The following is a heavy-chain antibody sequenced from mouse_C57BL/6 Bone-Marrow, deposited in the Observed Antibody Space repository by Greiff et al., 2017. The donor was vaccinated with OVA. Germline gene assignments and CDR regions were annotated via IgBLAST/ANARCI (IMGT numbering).Heavy chain of an antibody. Sequence: QVQLQQSGAELVKPGASVKISCKASGYAFSSYWMNWVKQRPGKGLEWIGQIYPGDGDTNYNGKFKGKATLTADKSSSTAYMQLSSLTSEDSAVYFCARGYYDYDGVDYWGQGTTLTVSS. CDR3: ARGYYDYDGVDY. J-gene: IGHJ2*01. D-gene: IGHD2-4*01. V-gene: IGHV1-80*01. CDR1: GYAFSSYW. CDR2: IYPGDGDT.